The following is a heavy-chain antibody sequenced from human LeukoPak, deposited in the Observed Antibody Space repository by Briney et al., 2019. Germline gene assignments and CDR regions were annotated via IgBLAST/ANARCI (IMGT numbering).Heavy chain of an antibody. J-gene: IGHJ4*02. Sequence: PSETLSLTCTVSGASFSSSTYSWGWIRQPPGKGLEWIGSIYYSGSTYYNPSLKSRVTMSVDTSKNQFSLKLSSVTAADTAVYYCARHAGGISATGTRPFDYWSQGTLVTVSS. CDR1: GASFSSSTYS. CDR3: ARHAGGISATGTRPFDY. D-gene: IGHD6-13*01. CDR2: IYYSGST. V-gene: IGHV4-39*01.